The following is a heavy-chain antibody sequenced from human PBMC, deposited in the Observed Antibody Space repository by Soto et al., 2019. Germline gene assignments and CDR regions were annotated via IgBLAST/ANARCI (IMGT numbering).Heavy chain of an antibody. CDR1: GFTFSSYG. CDR3: AKVSLGGGYGDTWAYYYYGMDV. D-gene: IGHD4-17*01. CDR2: ISYDGSNK. Sequence: QVQLVESGGGVVQPGRSLRLSCAASGFTFSSYGMHWVRQAPGKGLEWVAVISYDGSNKYYADSVKGRFTISRDNSKNPLYLQRNSLRAEDTAVYYCAKVSLGGGYGDTWAYYYYGMDVWGQGTTVTVSS. V-gene: IGHV3-30*18. J-gene: IGHJ6*02.